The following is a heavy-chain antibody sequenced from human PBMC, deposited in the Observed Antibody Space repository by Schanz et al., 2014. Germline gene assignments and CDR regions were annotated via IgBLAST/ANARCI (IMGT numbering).Heavy chain of an antibody. J-gene: IGHJ4*02. D-gene: IGHD5-18*01. CDR3: AKLDGYAYGSMGQEYFDY. CDR2: IHYDGTYK. Sequence: QVHLVESGGGVVQPGGSLRLSCAASEFIFRTYGMHWVRQAPGKGLEWVAFIHYDGTYKYYADSVKGRFTISRDNSENTLYLQMISLRAEDTAVYYCAKLDGYAYGSMGQEYFDYWGQGTLVAVSS. CDR1: EFIFRTYG. V-gene: IGHV3-30*02.